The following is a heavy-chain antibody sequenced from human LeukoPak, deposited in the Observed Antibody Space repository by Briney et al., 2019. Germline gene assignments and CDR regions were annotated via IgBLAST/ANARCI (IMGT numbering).Heavy chain of an antibody. D-gene: IGHD6-13*01. CDR1: GYTFTGYY. V-gene: IGHV1-2*02. CDR3: ARSFDSSSWTCYFDY. CDR2: INPNSGGT. J-gene: IGHJ4*02. Sequence: ASVKVSCKASGYTFTGYYMHWVRQAPGQGLEWMGWINPNSGGTNYAQKFQGRVTMTRDTSISTAYMELSRLRSDDTAVYYCARSFDSSSWTCYFDYWGQGTLVTVSS.